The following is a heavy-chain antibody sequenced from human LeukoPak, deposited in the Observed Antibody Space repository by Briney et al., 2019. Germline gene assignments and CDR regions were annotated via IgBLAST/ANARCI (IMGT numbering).Heavy chain of an antibody. CDR1: GFTFSSYG. Sequence: GGSLRLSCAASGFTFSSYGMHWVRQAPGKGLEWVAVIWYDGSNKYYAGSVKGRFTISRDNSKNTLYLQMNSLRAEDTAVYYCARVRYDFWSGYNYYYYGMDVWGQGTTVTVSS. V-gene: IGHV3-33*01. CDR3: ARVRYDFWSGYNYYYYGMDV. J-gene: IGHJ6*02. D-gene: IGHD3-3*01. CDR2: IWYDGSNK.